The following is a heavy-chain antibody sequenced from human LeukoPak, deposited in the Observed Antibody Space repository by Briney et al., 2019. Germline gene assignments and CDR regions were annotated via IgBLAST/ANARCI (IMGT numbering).Heavy chain of an antibody. CDR3: ARDSDYVRAFDI. CDR2: IHSGGST. Sequence: GGSLRLSCAASGFTVSSNYMNWVRQAPGKGLEWVSIIHSGGSTYYADSVKGRFTISRDIFKNTLYLQMNSLRAEDTAVYYCARDSDYVRAFDIWGQGTMVTVSS. D-gene: IGHD3-10*02. J-gene: IGHJ3*02. CDR1: GFTVSSNY. V-gene: IGHV3-66*01.